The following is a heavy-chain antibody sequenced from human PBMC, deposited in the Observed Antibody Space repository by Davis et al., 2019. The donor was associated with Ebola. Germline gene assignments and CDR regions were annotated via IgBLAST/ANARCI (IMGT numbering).Heavy chain of an antibody. CDR1: GYTFTGYY. D-gene: IGHD3-3*01. CDR2: INPNSGGT. V-gene: IGHV1-2*04. J-gene: IGHJ6*03. Sequence: ASVKVSCKASGYTFTGYYMHWVRQAPGQGLEWMGWINPNSGGTNYAQKFQGWVTMTRDTSISTAYMELSRLRSDDTAVYYCARAGRGFWSGYRYYMDVWGKGTTVTVSS. CDR3: ARAGRGFWSGYRYYMDV.